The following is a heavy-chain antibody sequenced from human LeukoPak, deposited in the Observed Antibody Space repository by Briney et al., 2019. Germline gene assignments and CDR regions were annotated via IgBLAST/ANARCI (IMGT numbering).Heavy chain of an antibody. CDR2: IYPGDSDT. CDR3: ARRRAGYCSGGSCQYYFDY. V-gene: IGHV5-51*01. D-gene: IGHD2-15*01. J-gene: IGHJ4*02. Sequence: GEFLKTSCKGSGYSFTTYWIGWVRQMPGKGLEWMGIIYPGDSDTRYSPSFQGQVTISADKSISTAYLQWSSLKASDTAMYYCARRRAGYCSGGSCQYYFDYWGQGTLVTVSS. CDR1: GYSFTTYW.